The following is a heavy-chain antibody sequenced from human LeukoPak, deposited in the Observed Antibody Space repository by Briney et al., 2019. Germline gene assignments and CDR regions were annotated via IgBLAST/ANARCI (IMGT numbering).Heavy chain of an antibody. V-gene: IGHV4-59*12. CDR3: ASVRGYSSGWYASGFDP. J-gene: IGHJ5*02. CDR1: GGSISSYY. CDR2: IYYSGST. Sequence: PSETLSLTCTVSGGSISSYYWSWIRQPPGKGPKWIGSIYYSGSTNYNPSLKSRVTISLDTSKNQFSLKLTSVTAADTAVYYCASVRGYSSGWYASGFDPWGQGTLVTVSS. D-gene: IGHD6-19*01.